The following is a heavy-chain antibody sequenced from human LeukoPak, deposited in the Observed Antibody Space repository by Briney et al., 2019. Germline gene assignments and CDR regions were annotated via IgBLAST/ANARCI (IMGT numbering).Heavy chain of an antibody. D-gene: IGHD6-13*01. CDR2: IYYSGST. J-gene: IGHJ3*02. V-gene: IGHV4-59*01. CDR3: ARDSYSSSWYHDAFDI. CDR1: GGSISSYY. Sequence: SETLSLTRTVSGGSISSYYWSWIRQPPGKGLEWIGYIYYSGSTNYNPSLKSRVTISVDTSKNQFSLKLSSVTAADTAVYYCARDSYSSSWYHDAFDIWGQGTMVTVSS.